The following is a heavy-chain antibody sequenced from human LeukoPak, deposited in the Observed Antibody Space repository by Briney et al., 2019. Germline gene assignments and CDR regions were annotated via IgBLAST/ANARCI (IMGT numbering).Heavy chain of an antibody. CDR2: INSDGGGA. CDR1: GITFGNNW. J-gene: IGHJ5*02. Sequence: GGSLRLSCAASGITFGNNWMHWVRQGPGKGLVWISRINSDGGGAIYADSVKGRFTVSRDDAKNTLYLQMNSLRAEDTAVYYCARDVPHSWFDTWGQGTLVTVSS. V-gene: IGHV3-74*01. CDR3: ARDVPHSWFDT.